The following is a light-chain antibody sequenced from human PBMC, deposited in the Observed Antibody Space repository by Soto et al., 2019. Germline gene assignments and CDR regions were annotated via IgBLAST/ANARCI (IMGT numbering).Light chain of an antibody. Sequence: EVVLTQSPATLSVSPGEGATLSCRASQSVSTNLAWYQQRPGQAPRLLIYGASTRATGVPARFSGSGSGTDFTLTISSLEPEDFSVYYCQQRSSWPLTFGGGTKVDIK. CDR3: QQRSSWPLT. J-gene: IGKJ4*01. CDR1: QSVSTN. V-gene: IGKV3-11*01. CDR2: GAS.